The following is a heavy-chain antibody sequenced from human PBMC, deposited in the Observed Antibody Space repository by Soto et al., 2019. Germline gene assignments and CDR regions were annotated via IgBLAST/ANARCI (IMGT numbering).Heavy chain of an antibody. V-gene: IGHV1-69*02. CDR3: ASYYYDSSGYYKGYYYYGMYI. D-gene: IGHD3-22*01. CDR2: IIPILGIA. J-gene: IGHJ6*02. CDR1: GGTFSSYT. Sequence: SVKVSCKASGGTFSSYTISWVRQAPGQGLEWMGRIIPILGIANYAQKFQGRVTITADKSTSTAYMELSSLRSEDTAVYYCASYYYDSSGYYKGYYYYGMYIWGQETTLTVSS.